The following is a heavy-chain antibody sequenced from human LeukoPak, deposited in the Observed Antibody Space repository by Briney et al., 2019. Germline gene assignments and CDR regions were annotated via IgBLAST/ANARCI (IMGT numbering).Heavy chain of an antibody. CDR3: AKDESDARITMIVGTGDAFDI. Sequence: PGGSLRLSCAASGFTFSSYAMSWVRQAPGKGLEWVSAISGSGGSTYYADSVKGRFTISRDNSKNTLYLQMNSLRAEDTAVYYCAKDESDARITMIVGTGDAFDIWGQGTMVTVSS. D-gene: IGHD3-22*01. CDR1: GFTFSSYA. CDR2: ISGSGGST. J-gene: IGHJ3*02. V-gene: IGHV3-23*01.